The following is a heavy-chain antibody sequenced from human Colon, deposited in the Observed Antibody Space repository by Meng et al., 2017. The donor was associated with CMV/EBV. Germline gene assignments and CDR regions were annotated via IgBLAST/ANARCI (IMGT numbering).Heavy chain of an antibody. Sequence: QLHQQEAGPGLLKPSEILPLSGICAGGSISGYYGSIVRQSPGKRLEMIGFNYYKGGNGSTYYNPSLKSRVTMSVDTSKIKFTLKITSVTAADTAVYYCVRDKSNRLDFWGQGTLVTVSS. CDR2: NYYKGGNGST. V-gene: IGHV4-59*01. J-gene: IGHJ4*02. D-gene: IGHD1-14*01. CDR1: GGSISGYY. CDR3: VRDKSNRLDF.